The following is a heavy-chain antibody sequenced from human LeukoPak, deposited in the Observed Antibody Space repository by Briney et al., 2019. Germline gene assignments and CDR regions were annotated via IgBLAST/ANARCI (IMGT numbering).Heavy chain of an antibody. Sequence: SETLSLTCTVSCGSLSSSSYYWGWIRQPPGKGLEWIGSIYYSGSTYYNPSLKSRVTISVDTSKNQFSLKLSSVTAADTAVYYCARHPAPMYYYDSSGYYYYWGQGTLVTVSS. V-gene: IGHV4-39*01. J-gene: IGHJ4*02. D-gene: IGHD3-22*01. CDR2: IYYSGST. CDR1: CGSLSSSSYY. CDR3: ARHPAPMYYYDSSGYYYY.